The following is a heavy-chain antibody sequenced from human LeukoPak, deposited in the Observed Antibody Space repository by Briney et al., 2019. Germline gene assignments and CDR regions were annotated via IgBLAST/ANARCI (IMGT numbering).Heavy chain of an antibody. CDR2: IYYSGST. V-gene: IGHV4-61*01. Sequence: RASETLSLTCTVSGGSVSSGSYYWSWIRQPPGKGLEWIGYIYYSGSTNYNPSLKSRVTISVDTSKNQFSLKLSSVTAADTAVYYCARTIKGARYDFWSGYQPYYFDYWGQGTLVTVSS. CDR1: GGSVSSGSYY. D-gene: IGHD3-3*01. J-gene: IGHJ4*02. CDR3: ARTIKGARYDFWSGYQPYYFDY.